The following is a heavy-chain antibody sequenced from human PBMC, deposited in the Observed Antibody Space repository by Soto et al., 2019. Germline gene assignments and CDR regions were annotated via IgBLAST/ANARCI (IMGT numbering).Heavy chain of an antibody. CDR1: GYSFTSYW. J-gene: IGHJ6*02. Sequence: PGASLKISCKGSGYSFTSYWLSRVRQLPGKGQERMGRIDPSDSYTNYRPSFQGHVTISADKSISTAYLQWSSLKASDTAMYYCAKLAAAAVIRYGMDVWGQGTTVTVSS. D-gene: IGHD6-13*01. V-gene: IGHV5-10-1*01. CDR2: IDPSDSYT. CDR3: AKLAAAAVIRYGMDV.